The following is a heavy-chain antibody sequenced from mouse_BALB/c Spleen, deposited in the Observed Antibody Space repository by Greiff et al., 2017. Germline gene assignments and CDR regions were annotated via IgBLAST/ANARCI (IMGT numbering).Heavy chain of an antibody. CDR2: INPSTGYT. CDR1: GYTFTSYW. Sequence: QVQLKESGAELAKPGASVKMSCKASGYTFTSYWMHWVKQRPGQGLEWIGYINPSTGYTEYNQKFKDKATLTADKSPSTAYMQLSSLTSEDSAVYYCARGGSSDFAYWGQGTLVTVSA. CDR3: ARGGSSDFAY. D-gene: IGHD1-1*01. V-gene: IGHV1-7*01. J-gene: IGHJ3*01.